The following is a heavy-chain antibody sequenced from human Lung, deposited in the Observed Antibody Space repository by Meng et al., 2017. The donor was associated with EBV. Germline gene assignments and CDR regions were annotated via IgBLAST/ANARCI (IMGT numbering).Heavy chain of an antibody. J-gene: IGHJ4*02. CDR1: GYTLTSYA. CDR3: ARAGYDSSGYYPQPFDY. D-gene: IGHD3-22*01. Sequence: QVHLVTSAAEVTKPVASVKVSLKASGYTLTSYAMHWVRQAPGQRLEWMGWINAGNGNTKYSQRFQGRVTITRDTSASTAYMELSSLRSEDTTVYYCARAGYDSSGYYPQPFDYWGQGTLVTASS. CDR2: INAGNGNT. V-gene: IGHV1-3*01.